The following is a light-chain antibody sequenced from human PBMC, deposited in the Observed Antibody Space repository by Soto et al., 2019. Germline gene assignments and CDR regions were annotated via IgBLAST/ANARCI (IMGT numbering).Light chain of an antibody. CDR1: HTISSSY. CDR3: QQYVTSSPRT. J-gene: IGKJ1*01. CDR2: GIS. V-gene: IGKV3-20*01. Sequence: EIVLTQSPGTLSLSPGERATLSCRASHTISSSYLAWYQQKPGQAPRLLMYGISRRPTGIPDRFSGSGSGTDFTLTITRLEPEDFAVYYCQQYVTSSPRTFGQGTKVDIK.